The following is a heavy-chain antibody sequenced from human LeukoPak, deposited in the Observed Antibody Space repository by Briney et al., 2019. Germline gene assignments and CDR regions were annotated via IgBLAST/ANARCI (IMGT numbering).Heavy chain of an antibody. D-gene: IGHD2-15*01. Sequence: GGSLRLSCAASGFTVSSNYMSWVRQAPGKGLEWVSVIYSGGSTYYADSVKGRFTISRDNSKNTLCLQMNSLRAEDTAVYYCAREIIGYCSGGSCYGGVFDYWGQGTPVTVSS. J-gene: IGHJ4*02. CDR2: IYSGGST. CDR3: AREIIGYCSGGSCYGGVFDY. V-gene: IGHV3-53*01. CDR1: GFTVSSNY.